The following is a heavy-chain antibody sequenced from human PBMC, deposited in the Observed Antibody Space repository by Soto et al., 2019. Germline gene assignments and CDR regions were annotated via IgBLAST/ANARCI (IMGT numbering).Heavy chain of an antibody. V-gene: IGHV3-74*01. CDR2: INSDGTRT. Sequence: EVQLVESGGGLVQPGGSLRLSCAASGFTFSSYWMHWVRQGPGKGLVWVSRINSDGTRTNYADSVKGRFTISRDNAKNILYLQMNRLRAEDTAVYYCARVYYQDGSVDRYFDNWGQGTLVTVSS. J-gene: IGHJ4*02. CDR3: ARVYYQDGSVDRYFDN. D-gene: IGHD3-22*01. CDR1: GFTFSSYW.